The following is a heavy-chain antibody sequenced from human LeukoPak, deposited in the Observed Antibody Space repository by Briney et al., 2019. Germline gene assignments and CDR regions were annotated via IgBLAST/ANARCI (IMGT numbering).Heavy chain of an antibody. V-gene: IGHV3-30*15. Sequence: PGRSLRLSCAASGFTFSSYAMHWVRQAPGKGPEWVAVISYDEGKTRHADSVRGRFTISRDNSKNTLYLEMSSLRAEDTAVYYCARDGYCGSASCSGWFDPWGQGTLVTVSS. CDR1: GFTFSSYA. CDR2: ISYDEGKT. D-gene: IGHD2-2*03. J-gene: IGHJ5*02. CDR3: ARDGYCGSASCSGWFDP.